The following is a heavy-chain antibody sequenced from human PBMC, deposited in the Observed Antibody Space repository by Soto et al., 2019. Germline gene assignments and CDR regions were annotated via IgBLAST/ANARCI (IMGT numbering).Heavy chain of an antibody. J-gene: IGHJ3*02. CDR3: ARDLYSSGWSSDAFDI. Sequence: QVQLVQSGAEVKKPGASVKVSCKASGYTFTSYGISWVRQAPGQGLEWMGWISAYNGNTNYAQKLQGRVTMTTDTPTSTAYMGLRSLRSDDTAVYYCARDLYSSGWSSDAFDIWGQGTMVTVSS. CDR1: GYTFTSYG. CDR2: ISAYNGNT. D-gene: IGHD6-19*01. V-gene: IGHV1-18*01.